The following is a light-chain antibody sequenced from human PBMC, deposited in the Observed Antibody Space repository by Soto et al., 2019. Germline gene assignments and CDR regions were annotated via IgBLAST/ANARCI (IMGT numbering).Light chain of an antibody. J-gene: IGKJ4*01. Sequence: EIVMTQSPATLSVSPEERATLSCRASQSVSTNLAWYLQKPGQAPRLLIYGASTRATGIPARFSGSGSGTEFTLTISSLQSEDFAVYYCQQYNTWPPLTFGGGTKVEIK. CDR3: QQYNTWPPLT. V-gene: IGKV3-15*01. CDR1: QSVSTN. CDR2: GAS.